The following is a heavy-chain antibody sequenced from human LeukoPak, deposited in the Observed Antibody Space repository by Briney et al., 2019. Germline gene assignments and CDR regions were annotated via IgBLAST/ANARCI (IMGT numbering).Heavy chain of an antibody. Sequence: PSETLPLTCTVSGGSISSNGYYWGWIRQPPGKGLEWIGSFYYTGSTFYSPSLKSRVTISVDTSKNQFSLKLSSVTAADTAIYYCAKYFCTGGICYYFDHWGQGALVTVSS. CDR1: GGSISSNGYY. J-gene: IGHJ4*02. D-gene: IGHD2-8*02. CDR2: FYYTGST. V-gene: IGHV4-39*07. CDR3: AKYFCTGGICYYFDH.